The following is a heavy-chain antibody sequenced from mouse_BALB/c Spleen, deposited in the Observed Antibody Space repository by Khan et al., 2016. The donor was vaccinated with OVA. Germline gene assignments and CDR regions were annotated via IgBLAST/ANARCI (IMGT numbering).Heavy chain of an antibody. Sequence: QVQLKQSGAELVRPGTSVKLSCKTSGYIFTSYWIHWVKQRSGQGLEWIARIYPGTDNTYYSEKFKDKATLTADKSSSTAYLQLSSLKSEDSAVFFWAREEALYYCDYWGQGTTLTVSA. J-gene: IGHJ2*01. CDR3: AREEALYYCDY. CDR1: GYIFTSYW. V-gene: IGHV1-76*01. CDR2: IYPGTDNT. D-gene: IGHD3-2*02.